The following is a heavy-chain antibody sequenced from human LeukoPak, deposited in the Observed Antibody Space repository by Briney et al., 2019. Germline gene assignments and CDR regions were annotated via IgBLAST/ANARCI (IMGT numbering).Heavy chain of an antibody. CDR1: GGSISSYY. J-gene: IGHJ6*02. D-gene: IGHD3-3*01. V-gene: IGHV4-59*01. Sequence: KPSKTLSLTCIVSGGSISSYYWSWIRQPPGKGLEWIGYLYYGGSTIYNPSLKSRVTISVDTSKNQFSLKLTSVTAADTAVYYCARGTIFGVVMDVWGQGTTVTVSS. CDR2: LYYGGST. CDR3: ARGTIFGVVMDV.